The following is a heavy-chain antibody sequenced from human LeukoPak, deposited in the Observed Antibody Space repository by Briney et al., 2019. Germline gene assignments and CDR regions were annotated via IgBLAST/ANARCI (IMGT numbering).Heavy chain of an antibody. Sequence: GGSLRLSCTAFGFTINNYAMHWVRQAPGKGLEIVSTTYSGGGSTDYANSVKGRFTISRDNSKNTLDLQMGSLRAEDMAVYYCARDTPNAWDYWGQGTLVTVSS. CDR2: TYSGGGST. J-gene: IGHJ4*02. D-gene: IGHD2-2*01. CDR3: ARDTPNAWDY. V-gene: IGHV3-64*01. CDR1: GFTINNYA.